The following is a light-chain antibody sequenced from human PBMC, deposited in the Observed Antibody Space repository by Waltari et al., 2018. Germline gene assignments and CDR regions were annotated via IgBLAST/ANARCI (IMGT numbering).Light chain of an antibody. CDR1: PSLLHSNGYNY. J-gene: IGKJ4*01. CDR3: MQALQTPLT. CDR2: LGS. Sequence: DIVMTQSPLSLPVTPGEPASTSCRSSPSLLHSNGYNYLDWYLQKPGQSPQLLIYLGSNRASGVPDRFSGSGSGTDFTLKISRVEAEDVGVYYCMQALQTPLTFGGGTKVEIK. V-gene: IGKV2-28*01.